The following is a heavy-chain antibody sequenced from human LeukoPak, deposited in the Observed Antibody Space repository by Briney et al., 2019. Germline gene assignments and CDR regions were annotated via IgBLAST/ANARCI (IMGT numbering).Heavy chain of an antibody. D-gene: IGHD2-2*01. V-gene: IGHV1-46*01. CDR1: GYTFTSYY. CDR3: AREGPDSSTSCYDQNCAAILNYFYY. Sequence: GASVKVSCKASGYTFTSYYMNWVRQAPGQGLEWMGIINPSGGNTSYAQKFQGRVTMTRDTSTSTVYMELSSLRSEDTAVYYCAREGPDSSTSCYDQNCAAILNYFYYWGQGTLVTVSS. J-gene: IGHJ4*02. CDR2: INPSGGNT.